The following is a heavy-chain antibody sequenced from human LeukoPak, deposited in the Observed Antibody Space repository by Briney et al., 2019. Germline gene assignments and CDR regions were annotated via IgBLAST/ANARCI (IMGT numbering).Heavy chain of an antibody. D-gene: IGHD3-16*01. CDR3: AKDKGGGYGNDAFDI. Sequence: GRSLRLSCAASGFTFSSYGMHWVRQAPGKGLEWVAVIWYDGSNKYYADSVKGRFTISRDNSKNTLYLQMNSLRAEDTAVYYCAKDKGGGYGNDAFDIWGRGTMVTVPS. CDR2: IWYDGSNK. CDR1: GFTFSSYG. V-gene: IGHV3-33*06. J-gene: IGHJ3*02.